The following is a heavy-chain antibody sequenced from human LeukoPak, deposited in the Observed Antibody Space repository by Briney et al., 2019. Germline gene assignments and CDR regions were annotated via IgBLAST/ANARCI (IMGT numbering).Heavy chain of an antibody. CDR2: ISSSGTYI. Sequence: PGGSLRLSCETSGFTFSKHALNWVRQAPGKGLEWVSSISSSGTYIYYADSLKGRFTISRDNAKNILSLQMSSLRAEDTAVYYCARAPSGPGTYLQYWGQGTLVIVSS. CDR1: GFTFSKHA. J-gene: IGHJ1*01. CDR3: ARAPSGPGTYLQY. D-gene: IGHD3-10*01. V-gene: IGHV3-21*01.